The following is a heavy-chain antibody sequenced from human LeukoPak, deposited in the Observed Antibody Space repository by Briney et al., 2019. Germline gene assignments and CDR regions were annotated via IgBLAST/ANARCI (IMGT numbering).Heavy chain of an antibody. J-gene: IGHJ5*02. Sequence: PSETLSLTCTVSGGSLSSGDYYWSWIRQPPGKGLEWIGYIYYSGSTYYNPSLKSRVTISVDTSKNQFSLKLSSVTAADTAVYYCARIYERPDNWFDPWGQGTLVTVSS. V-gene: IGHV4-30-4*08. D-gene: IGHD3-16*01. CDR1: GGSLSSGDYY. CDR2: IYYSGST. CDR3: ARIYERPDNWFDP.